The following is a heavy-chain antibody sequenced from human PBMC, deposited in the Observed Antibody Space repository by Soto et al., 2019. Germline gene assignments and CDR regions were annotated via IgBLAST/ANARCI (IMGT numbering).Heavy chain of an antibody. J-gene: IGHJ2*01. CDR2: IYYTGYT. CDR3: AGSAIATHWFFDL. V-gene: IGHV4-39*01. D-gene: IGHD5-18*01. Sequence: SETLSLTCSVSGGPISSSSYYWGWIRQAPGKGLEWLATIYYTGYTYHNPSLKSHVTISVDTSKDQFSLELTSVTAADTALYYCAGSAIATHWFFDLWGRGTLVTVSS. CDR1: GGPISSSSYY.